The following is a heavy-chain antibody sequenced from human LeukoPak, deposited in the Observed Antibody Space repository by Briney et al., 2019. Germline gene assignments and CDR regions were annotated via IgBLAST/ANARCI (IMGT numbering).Heavy chain of an antibody. V-gene: IGHV3-33*06. CDR1: GFTFSSYG. CDR3: AKDTKDYYYMDV. Sequence: GGSLRLSCAASGFTFSSYGMHWVRQAPGKGLEWVAVIWYDGSNKYYADSVKGRFTISRDNSKNTLYLQVNSLRAEDTAVYYCAKDTKDYYYMDVWGKGTTVTVSS. D-gene: IGHD2-15*01. CDR2: IWYDGSNK. J-gene: IGHJ6*03.